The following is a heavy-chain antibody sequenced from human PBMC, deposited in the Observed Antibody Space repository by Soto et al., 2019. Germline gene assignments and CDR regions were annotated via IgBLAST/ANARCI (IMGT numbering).Heavy chain of an antibody. CDR1: GGSISSGGYY. CDR3: ARDSRYYGSGSSNWFDP. V-gene: IGHV4-31*03. J-gene: IGHJ5*02. Sequence: SETLSLTCTVSGGSISSGGYYWSWIRQHPGKGLEWIGYIYYSGSTYYNPSLKSRVTISLDTAKNQFSLKLSSVTAADTAVYYCARDSRYYGSGSSNWFDPWGQGTLVTVSS. D-gene: IGHD3-10*01. CDR2: IYYSGST.